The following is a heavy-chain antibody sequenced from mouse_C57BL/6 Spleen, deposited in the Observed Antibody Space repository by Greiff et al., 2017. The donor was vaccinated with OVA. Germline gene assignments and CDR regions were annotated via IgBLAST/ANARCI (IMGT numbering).Heavy chain of an antibody. D-gene: IGHD2-5*01. CDR1: GYTFTDYY. J-gene: IGHJ2*01. CDR3: ARQAYYSNCPDY. Sequence: VQLQQSGPELVKPGASVKISCKASGYTFTDYYMNWVKQSHGKSLEWIGDINPNNGGTSYNQKFKGKATLTVDKSSSTAYMELRSLTSEDSAVYYCARQAYYSNCPDYWGQGTTLTVSS. CDR2: INPNNGGT. V-gene: IGHV1-26*01.